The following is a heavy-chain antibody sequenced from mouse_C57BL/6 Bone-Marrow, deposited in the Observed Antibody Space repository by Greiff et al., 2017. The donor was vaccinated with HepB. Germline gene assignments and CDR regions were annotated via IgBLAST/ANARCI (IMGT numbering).Heavy chain of an antibody. Sequence: DVMLVESGGGLVKPGGSLKLSFSASGFTFSDYGMHWVRQAPEKGLEWVAYISSGSSTIYYADTVKGRFTISRDNAKNTLFLQMTSLRSEDTAMYYCARSKDSSGYWFAYWGQGTLVTVSA. CDR3: ARSKDSSGYWFAY. J-gene: IGHJ3*01. CDR2: ISSGSSTI. V-gene: IGHV5-17*01. D-gene: IGHD3-2*02. CDR1: GFTFSDYG.